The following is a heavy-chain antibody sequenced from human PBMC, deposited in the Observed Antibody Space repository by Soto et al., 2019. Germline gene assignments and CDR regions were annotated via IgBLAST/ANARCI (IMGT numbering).Heavy chain of an antibody. J-gene: IGHJ6*03. CDR2: INPNAGVT. D-gene: IGHD5-12*01. Sequence: QVQLVQSGAEVRKPGASVTVSCRSSGDSFNDYYIHWLRQAPGQRFEWMGWINPNAGVTKYAQKFQGWVSMTRDTSIRTVYMQLSRLRSDDTAVYYCARESGGATATLDYYYFYMDVWGTGTTVTVSS. V-gene: IGHV1-2*04. CDR1: GDSFNDYY. CDR3: ARESGGATATLDYYYFYMDV.